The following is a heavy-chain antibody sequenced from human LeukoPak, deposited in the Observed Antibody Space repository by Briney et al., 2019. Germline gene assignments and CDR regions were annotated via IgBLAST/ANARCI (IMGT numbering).Heavy chain of an antibody. CDR2: ISHSGST. V-gene: IGHV4-30-2*01. Sequence: SQTLSLTCTVSGGSISSGGYYWSWIRQPPGKGLEWIGYISHSGSTYYNPSLKSRVTISVDRSKDQFSLELTSVTAADTAVYYCARYSSTWPYWYFDLWGRGILVTVSS. CDR3: ARYSSTWPYWYFDL. J-gene: IGHJ2*01. D-gene: IGHD6-13*01. CDR1: GGSISSGGYY.